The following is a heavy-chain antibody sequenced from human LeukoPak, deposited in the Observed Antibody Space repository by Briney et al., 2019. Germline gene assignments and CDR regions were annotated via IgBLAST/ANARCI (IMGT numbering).Heavy chain of an antibody. CDR1: GFIFSNYG. J-gene: IGHJ4*02. Sequence: GGSLRLSCVASGFIFSNYGLHWVRQAPGKGLEXXAVIWYDGSRKYYADSVKGRFTISRNNSKNTLSLQMNSLRVEDTAVYYCARADCSSSSCPSKFDYWGQGTLVTVSS. D-gene: IGHD2-2*01. V-gene: IGHV3-33*01. CDR3: ARADCSSSSCPSKFDY. CDR2: IWYDGSRK.